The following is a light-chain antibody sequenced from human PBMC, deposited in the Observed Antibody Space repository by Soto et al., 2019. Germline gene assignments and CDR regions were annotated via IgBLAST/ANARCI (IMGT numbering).Light chain of an antibody. CDR3: TSYTSASTYV. Sequence: QSALTQPASVSGPPGQSIAISCTGTSSDVGGHDSVSWYQQHPGKAPKLMIYNVSNRPSGVSNRFSGSKSGNTASLTISGLLAEDEADYFCTSYTSASTYVFGAGTKVTVL. V-gene: IGLV2-14*01. CDR2: NVS. J-gene: IGLJ1*01. CDR1: SSDVGGHDS.